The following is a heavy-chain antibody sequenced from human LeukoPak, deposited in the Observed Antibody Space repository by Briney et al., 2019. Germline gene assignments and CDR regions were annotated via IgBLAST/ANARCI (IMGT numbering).Heavy chain of an antibody. Sequence: ASVKVSCKASGYTFTSYDINWVRQATGQGLEWMGRMNPNSGNTGYAQKFQGRVTMTRNTSISTAYMELSSLRSEDTAVYYCARGWGSDSSGYYFDFQHWGQGTLVTVSS. V-gene: IGHV1-8*01. CDR3: ARGWGSDSSGYYFDFQH. J-gene: IGHJ1*01. CDR1: GYTFTSYD. CDR2: MNPNSGNT. D-gene: IGHD3-22*01.